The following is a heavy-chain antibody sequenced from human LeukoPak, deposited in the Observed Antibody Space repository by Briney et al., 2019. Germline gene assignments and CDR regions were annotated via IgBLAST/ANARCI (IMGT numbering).Heavy chain of an antibody. D-gene: IGHD3-10*01. Sequence: PSETLSLTCAVSGGSINSNTYYWGWIRQPPGKGLEWIGSVYSSGSTYYNPSLKSRVAISVDMSKNQFSLRLSSVTAPDTAVYYCARRSRSGFFDYWGQGTLVTVSS. J-gene: IGHJ4*02. CDR2: VYSSGST. V-gene: IGHV4-39*01. CDR3: ARRSRSGFFDY. CDR1: GGSINSNTYY.